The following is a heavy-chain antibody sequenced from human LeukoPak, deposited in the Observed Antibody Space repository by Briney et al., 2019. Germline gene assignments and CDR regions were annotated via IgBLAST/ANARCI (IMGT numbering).Heavy chain of an antibody. Sequence: PGGSLRLFCAASGFTFSSYAMSWVRQSPGQGLEWVSSISSSGGSTYYVDSVKGRFTISRDNSKNTLYLHMNSLGAEDTAIYYCAKRPAGSTDGTFDYWGQGTLVTVSS. CDR3: AKRPAGSTDGTFDY. D-gene: IGHD6-13*01. CDR2: ISSSGGST. V-gene: IGHV3-23*01. J-gene: IGHJ4*02. CDR1: GFTFSSYA.